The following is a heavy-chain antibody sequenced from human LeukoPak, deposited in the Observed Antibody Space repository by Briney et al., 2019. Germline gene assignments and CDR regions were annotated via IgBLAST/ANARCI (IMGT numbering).Heavy chain of an antibody. CDR2: IYHSGST. CDR1: GYSISSGYY. Sequence: PSETLSLTCTVSGYSISSGYYWCWIRQPPGKVLEWIGSIYHSGSTYYNPSLKSRVTISVDTSKNQLSLKLSSVTAADTAVYYCARRPVTDIVVVPAAPYLTYFDYWGQGTLVTVSS. CDR3: ARRPVTDIVVVPAAPYLTYFDY. V-gene: IGHV4-38-2*02. D-gene: IGHD2-2*01. J-gene: IGHJ4*02.